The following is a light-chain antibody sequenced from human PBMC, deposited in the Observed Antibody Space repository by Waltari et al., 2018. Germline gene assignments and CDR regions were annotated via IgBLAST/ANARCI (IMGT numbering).Light chain of an antibody. CDR1: QSVSSG. J-gene: IGKJ1*01. CDR3: QQYNNWPGT. Sequence: ETVMTQSPATLSVSPGERAPLSCRASQSVSSGLAWYQQKPGQAPRLLIYGASTRATGIPARFSGSGSGTEFTLTISSLQSEDFAVYYCQQYNNWPGTFGQGTKVEIK. CDR2: GAS. V-gene: IGKV3-15*01.